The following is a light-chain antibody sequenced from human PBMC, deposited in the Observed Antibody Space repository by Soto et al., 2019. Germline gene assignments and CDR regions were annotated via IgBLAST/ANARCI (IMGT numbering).Light chain of an antibody. Sequence: QPVLAQPPSASGTPGQTIAISCSGGSSNIGSHTVNWYQQLPGTAPRLLIYSNTQRPSGVPDRFSGSKSGTSASLAISGLQSEYEGDYYCAAWDDSLNGVVFGGGTNLTVL. CDR3: AAWDDSLNGVV. CDR2: SNT. J-gene: IGLJ2*01. CDR1: SSNIGSHT. V-gene: IGLV1-44*01.